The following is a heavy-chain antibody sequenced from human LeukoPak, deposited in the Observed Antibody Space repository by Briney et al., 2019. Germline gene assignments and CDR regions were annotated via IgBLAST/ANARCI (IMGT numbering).Heavy chain of an antibody. D-gene: IGHD1-26*01. Sequence: GGSLRLSCAGSGFTFSSYSMNWVRQAPGKGLEWVSSMGSSGTKGYYADSVKGRFTISRDNSKNTLYLQMNSLRAEDTAVYYCARDRSGSYTYWGQGTLVTVSS. CDR3: ARDRSGSYTY. J-gene: IGHJ4*02. CDR2: MGSSGTKG. V-gene: IGHV3-21*01. CDR1: GFTFSSYS.